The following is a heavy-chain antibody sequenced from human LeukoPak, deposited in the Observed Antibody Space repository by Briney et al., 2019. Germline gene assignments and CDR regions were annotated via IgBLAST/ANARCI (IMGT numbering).Heavy chain of an antibody. CDR3: ARLVFHSYYYMDV. CDR1: GFSLSNAIMG. D-gene: IGHD2-8*01. Sequence: SGPTLVKPTETLTLTCTVSGFSLSNAIMGVSWIRQPPGKALEWLAHIFSNDEKSYSTSLKSRLTISKDTSKSQVVLTMTNMDPVDTATYYCARLVFHSYYYMDVWGKGTTVTVSS. J-gene: IGHJ6*03. V-gene: IGHV2-26*01. CDR2: IFSNDEK.